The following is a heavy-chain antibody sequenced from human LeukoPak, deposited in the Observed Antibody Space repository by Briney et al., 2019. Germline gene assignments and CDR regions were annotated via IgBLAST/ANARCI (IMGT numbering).Heavy chain of an antibody. CDR3: AREGGLGYCSTISCALDV. D-gene: IGHD2-2*01. CDR2: IYTDGRT. CDR1: GITISGTY. Sequence: GGSLRLSCAASGITISGTYMTWVRQAPGKRLEWVSDIYTDGRTHYADSVKGRFTISRDSSKNTLYLQMNSLRAEDTAVYFCAREGGLGYCSTISCALDVWGKGTTVTVSS. V-gene: IGHV3-66*02. J-gene: IGHJ6*04.